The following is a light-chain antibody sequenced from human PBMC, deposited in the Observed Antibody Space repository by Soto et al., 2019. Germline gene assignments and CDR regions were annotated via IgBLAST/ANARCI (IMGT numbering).Light chain of an antibody. CDR1: SSDVGGYNY. CDR3: SSYAGSKTL. V-gene: IGLV2-8*01. J-gene: IGLJ2*01. CDR2: EVS. Sequence: QSALTQPRSASGSPGQSVTISCTGTSSDVGGYNYVSWYQQHPGKAPKLMIYEVSKRPSGVPDRFSGSKSGNTASLTVSGLQAEDEADYYCSSYAGSKTLFGGGTKLTVL.